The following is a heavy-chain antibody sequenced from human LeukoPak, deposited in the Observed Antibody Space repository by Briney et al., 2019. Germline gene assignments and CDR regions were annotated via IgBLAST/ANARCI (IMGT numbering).Heavy chain of an antibody. J-gene: IGHJ5*02. CDR1: GGSIRNYY. CDR2: VDKRGST. D-gene: IGHD2-2*01. V-gene: IGHV4-59*08. CDR3: ARGGSSCYGCHDWFDP. Sequence: SETLSLTCSVFGGSIRNYYLSWIRQSPGKGLEWIGNVDKRGSTNYNPSFKSRVIVSSDTSRNEFSLKLNSVTAADTAIYYCARGGSSCYGCHDWFDPWGQGTRVTVSS.